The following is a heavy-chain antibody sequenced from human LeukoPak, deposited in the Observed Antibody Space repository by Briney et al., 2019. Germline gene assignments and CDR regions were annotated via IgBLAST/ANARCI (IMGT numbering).Heavy chain of an antibody. CDR3: ARESTGWSVDY. CDR2: TPNSGDT. Sequence: ASVKVSCKASGYTFTNYHMHWVRQAPGQALEWMGITPNSGDTTYAQKFQGRITMTRDTSTSTVYMELSSLRFEDTAVYHCARESTGWSVDYWGQGTLVTVSS. D-gene: IGHD6-19*01. J-gene: IGHJ4*02. V-gene: IGHV1-46*01. CDR1: GYTFTNYH.